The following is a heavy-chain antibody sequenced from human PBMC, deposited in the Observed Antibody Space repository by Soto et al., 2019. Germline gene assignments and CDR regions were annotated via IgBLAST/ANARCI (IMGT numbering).Heavy chain of an antibody. J-gene: IGHJ4*02. CDR3: ARVPGAT. CDR1: GFSVSSNY. Sequence: EVQLVESGGGLIQPGGSLRLSCAASGFSVSSNYMTWVRQAPGKGLEWGSFIYSGGSTYYAEPVKGRFTISRDNSKNTLYLQMNNLRAEDTAVYYCARVPGATWGQGTLVTVSS. V-gene: IGHV3-53*01. D-gene: IGHD3-10*01. CDR2: IYSGGST.